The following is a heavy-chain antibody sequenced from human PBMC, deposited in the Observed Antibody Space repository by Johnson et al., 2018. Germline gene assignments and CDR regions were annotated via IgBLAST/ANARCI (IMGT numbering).Heavy chain of an antibody. CDR3: ARGITILGVVDYYYYYMDV. CDR2: ISSNGGST. Sequence: EVQLVESGGGLVQPGGSLRLSCAASGFTFSSYAMHWVRQAPGKGLEYVSAISSNGGSTYYAHSVKGRFTISRDNSKNTLYLQMGSLRAEDTAVYYCARGITILGVVDYYYYYMDVWGKGTTVTVSS. CDR1: GFTFSSYA. J-gene: IGHJ6*03. D-gene: IGHD3-3*01. V-gene: IGHV3-64*01.